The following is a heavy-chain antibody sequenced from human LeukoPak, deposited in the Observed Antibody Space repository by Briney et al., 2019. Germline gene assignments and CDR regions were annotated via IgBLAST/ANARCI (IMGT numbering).Heavy chain of an antibody. CDR2: IKSDGSST. Sequence: GGSLRLSCAASGFTFSNYWMHWVRQGPGKGLVWVSRIKSDGSSTDYADSVKGRFTISRDNSKNTLYLQMNSLRAEDTAVYYCAKDRFTIFGLSLDYWGQGTLVTVSS. CDR3: AKDRFTIFGLSLDY. J-gene: IGHJ4*02. V-gene: IGHV3-74*01. CDR1: GFTFSNYW. D-gene: IGHD3-3*01.